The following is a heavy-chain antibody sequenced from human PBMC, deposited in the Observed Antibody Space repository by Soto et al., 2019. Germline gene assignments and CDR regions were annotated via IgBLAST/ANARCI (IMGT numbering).Heavy chain of an antibody. J-gene: IGHJ4*02. Sequence: EVQLVESGGGLVQPGGSLKLSCAASGFTFSGSSVHWVRQASGKGLEWVGRIRNKANSYATAYAASVRGRFTISRDDSKNTAFLQMNSLNTEDTAVYYCISHSPEDMIRTWGQGTLVTASS. V-gene: IGHV3-73*02. CDR1: GFTFSGSS. CDR2: IRNKANSYAT. D-gene: IGHD2-15*01. CDR3: ISHSPEDMIRT.